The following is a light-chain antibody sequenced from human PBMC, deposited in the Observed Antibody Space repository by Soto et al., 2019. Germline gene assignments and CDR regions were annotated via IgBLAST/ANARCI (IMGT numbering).Light chain of an antibody. Sequence: QSALTQPPSASGSPGQSVTISCTGNSSDVGGYNYVSWYQQHPGKAPKLMIYEVSKRPSGVPDRFSGSKSGNTASLTVSGLQAEDEADYYCSSYAGSNIFVVFGGGTKLTVL. J-gene: IGLJ2*01. CDR1: SSDVGGYNY. V-gene: IGLV2-8*01. CDR3: SSYAGSNIFVV. CDR2: EVS.